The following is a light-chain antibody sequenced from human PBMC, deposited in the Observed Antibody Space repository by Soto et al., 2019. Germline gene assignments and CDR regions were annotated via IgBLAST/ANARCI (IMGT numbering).Light chain of an antibody. V-gene: IGLV2-23*02. Sequence: QSVLTQPASVSGSPGQSITISCTGTNSDIGSYNVVSWYEQHPGKAPKLIIYEVTKRPSGVSNRFSGSKSGNTASLTISGLQTEDEADYYCCSYAGNNVFVFGTGTKVTV. CDR1: NSDIGSYNV. J-gene: IGLJ1*01. CDR3: CSYAGNNVFV. CDR2: EVT.